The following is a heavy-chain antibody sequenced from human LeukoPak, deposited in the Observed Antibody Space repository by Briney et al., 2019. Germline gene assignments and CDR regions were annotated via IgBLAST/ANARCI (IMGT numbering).Heavy chain of an antibody. CDR1: RFTFSSYE. Sequence: GGSLRLSCTASRFTFSSYEMNWVRQAPGKGLEWVSYISSSGSTIYYADSVKGRFTISRDNSKNTLYLQMNSLRAEDTAVYYCAKDGSSGSYPGTYYFDYWGQGTLVTVSS. J-gene: IGHJ4*02. V-gene: IGHV3-48*03. D-gene: IGHD1-26*01. CDR3: AKDGSSGSYPGTYYFDY. CDR2: ISSSGSTI.